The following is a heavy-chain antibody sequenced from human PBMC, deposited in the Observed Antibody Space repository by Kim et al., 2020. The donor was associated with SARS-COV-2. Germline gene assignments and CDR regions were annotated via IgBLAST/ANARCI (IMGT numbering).Heavy chain of an antibody. Sequence: GESLKISCKGSGYSFTSYWLGWVRQMPGKGLEWIGIIYPGDSDTRYSPSFQGQVTISADKSISTAYLQWSSLKASDTAMYYCARGAYSSSWYFDYWGQGTLVTVSS. CDR1: GYSFTSYW. CDR2: IYPGDSDT. CDR3: ARGAYSSSWYFDY. D-gene: IGHD6-13*01. V-gene: IGHV5-51*01. J-gene: IGHJ4*02.